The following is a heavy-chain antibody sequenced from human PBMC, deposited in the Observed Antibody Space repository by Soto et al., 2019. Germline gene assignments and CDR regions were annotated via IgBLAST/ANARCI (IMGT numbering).Heavy chain of an antibody. J-gene: IGHJ4*02. CDR1: GFTFDDYA. Sequence: GGSLRLSCAASGFTFDDYAMHWVRQAPGKGLEWVSGISWNSGSIGYADSVKGRFTISRDNAKNSLYLQMNSLRAEDTAVYYCARGPRGLYHHDYWGQGALVTVSS. V-gene: IGHV3-9*01. D-gene: IGHD2-2*01. CDR2: ISWNSGSI. CDR3: ARGPRGLYHHDY.